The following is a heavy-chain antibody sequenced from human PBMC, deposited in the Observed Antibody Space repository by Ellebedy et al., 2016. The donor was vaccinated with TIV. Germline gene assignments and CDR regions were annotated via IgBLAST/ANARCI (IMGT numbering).Heavy chain of an antibody. J-gene: IGHJ3*02. Sequence: SETLSLTXTVSGGSISSYYWSWIRQPPGKGLKWIGYIYYSGSTNYNPSLKSRVTISVDTSKNQFSLKLSSVTAADTAVYYCASRAIFGMGIDAFDIWGQGTMVTVSS. D-gene: IGHD3-3*01. CDR2: IYYSGST. V-gene: IGHV4-59*01. CDR1: GGSISSYY. CDR3: ASRAIFGMGIDAFDI.